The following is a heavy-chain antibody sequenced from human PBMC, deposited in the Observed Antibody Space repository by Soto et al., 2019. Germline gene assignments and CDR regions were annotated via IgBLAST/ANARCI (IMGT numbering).Heavy chain of an antibody. D-gene: IGHD2-2*02. CDR1: GYTFTTYA. V-gene: IGHV1-3*01. CDR2: INAGNGKT. Sequence: QVQLVQSGVAVKKPGASVKVSCKASGYTFTTYAMHWVRQAPGQRLEWMGWINAGNGKTKYSQKFQGRVTITRDTSATTAYMELSILRSEDTAVYYCARAGDDCSTTNCYMIDYWGQGTLVTVSS. J-gene: IGHJ4*02. CDR3: ARAGDDCSTTNCYMIDY.